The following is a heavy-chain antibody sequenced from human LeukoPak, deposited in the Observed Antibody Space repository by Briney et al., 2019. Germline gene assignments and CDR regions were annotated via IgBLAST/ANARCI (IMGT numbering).Heavy chain of an antibody. D-gene: IGHD2-8*01. Sequence: GGSLRLSCAASGFTFSSYWMHWVRQAPGKGLVWVSHINSDGSSRTYADSVKGRFTISRDNGKNSLYLQMNSLRAEDTAVYYCARGGMGANSQEYFYYGMDVWGQGTTVTVSS. CDR1: GFTFSSYW. J-gene: IGHJ6*02. CDR3: ARGGMGANSQEYFYYGMDV. V-gene: IGHV3-74*01. CDR2: INSDGSSR.